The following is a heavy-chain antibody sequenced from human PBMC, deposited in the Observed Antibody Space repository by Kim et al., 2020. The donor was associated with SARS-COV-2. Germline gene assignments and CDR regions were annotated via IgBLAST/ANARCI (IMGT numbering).Heavy chain of an antibody. J-gene: IGHJ4*02. V-gene: IGHV4-34*01. Sequence: SETLSLTCAVYGGSFSGYYWSWIRQPPGKGLEWIGEINHSGSTNYNPSLKSRVTISVDTSKNQFSLKLSSVTAADTAVYYCARAGLIVGSRRIDYWGQGTLVTVSS. D-gene: IGHD1-26*01. CDR3: ARAGLIVGSRRIDY. CDR1: GGSFSGYY. CDR2: INHSGST.